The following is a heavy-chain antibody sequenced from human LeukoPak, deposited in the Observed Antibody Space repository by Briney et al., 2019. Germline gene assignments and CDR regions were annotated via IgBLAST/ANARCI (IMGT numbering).Heavy chain of an antibody. CDR1: GFSLSTSGVG. V-gene: IGHV2-5*02. CDR2: IYWDDDK. J-gene: IGHJ4*02. Sequence: SGPTLVNPTQTLTLTCTFSGFSLSTSGVGVGWIRQPPGTALEWLARIYWDDDKRYSPPLKSRLTITQDPSKNHVLLTMANLDRVDRGKYYCALSPPRLTVVVFDYWGQGTLVTVSS. CDR3: ALSPPRLTVVVFDY. D-gene: IGHD3-22*01.